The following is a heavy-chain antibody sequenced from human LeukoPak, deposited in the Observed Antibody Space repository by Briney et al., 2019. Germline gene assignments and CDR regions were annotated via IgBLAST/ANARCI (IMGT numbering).Heavy chain of an antibody. Sequence: GGSLRLSCAASGFTFSSYGMHWVRQAPGKGLEWVAVISDDGSNKYYVDSVKGRFTISRDNSKNTLYLQMNSLGAEDTAVFYCASSPTYCSSTSCYINYWGQGALVTVSS. V-gene: IGHV3-30*03. D-gene: IGHD2-2*02. J-gene: IGHJ4*02. CDR1: GFTFSSYG. CDR2: ISDDGSNK. CDR3: ASSPTYCSSTSCYINY.